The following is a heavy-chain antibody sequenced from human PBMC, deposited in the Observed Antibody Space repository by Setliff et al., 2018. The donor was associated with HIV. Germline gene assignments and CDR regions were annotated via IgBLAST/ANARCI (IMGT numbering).Heavy chain of an antibody. CDR3: ASPQLWLSDAFDI. CDR2: IYPGDSDT. D-gene: IGHD5-18*01. Sequence: GESLKISCKGSGYSFTSYWIGWVRQMPGKGLEWMGIIYPGDSDTRYSPSFQGQVTISADKSISTAYLQWSSLKASDTAMYYCASPQLWLSDAFDIWGQGTMVTVSS. CDR1: GYSFTSYW. V-gene: IGHV5-51*01. J-gene: IGHJ3*02.